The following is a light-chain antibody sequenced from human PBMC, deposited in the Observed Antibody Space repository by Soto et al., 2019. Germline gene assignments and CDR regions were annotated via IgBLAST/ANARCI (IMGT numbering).Light chain of an antibody. Sequence: DIVMTQSPDSLAVSLGERATINCKSSQRVLYSSNNKNYLAWYQQKPGQPPKLLIYCASTRESGVPYRFRGSGSGTDFTLTISSLQAEDVAVYYCQQYYSTPWTFGQGTKVEIK. V-gene: IGKV4-1*01. CDR3: QQYYSTPWT. CDR1: QRVLYSSNNKNY. CDR2: CAS. J-gene: IGKJ1*01.